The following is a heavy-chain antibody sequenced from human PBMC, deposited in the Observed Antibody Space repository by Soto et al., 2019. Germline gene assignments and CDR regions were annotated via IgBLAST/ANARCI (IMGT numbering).Heavy chain of an antibody. J-gene: IGHJ4*02. CDR2: ISYDGSNK. V-gene: IGHV3-30*18. D-gene: IGHD2-8*02. CDR1: GFTFSSDG. Sequence: QVQLVESGGGVVQPGRSLRLSCAASGFTFSSDGMHWVRQDPGKGLEWEAVISYDGSNKYYADSVKGRFIISRDNSKNTLYLQMNSLRAEDTAVYYCAKDGGTGKYYDFWGQGTLVTVSS. CDR3: AKDGGTGKYYDF.